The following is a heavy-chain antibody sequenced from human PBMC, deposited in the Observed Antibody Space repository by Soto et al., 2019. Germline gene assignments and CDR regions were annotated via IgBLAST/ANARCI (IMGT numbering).Heavy chain of an antibody. J-gene: IGHJ5*02. CDR2: INAHSGGT. CDR3: AKDVTRQLAYWLDP. Sequence: ASVKVSCKASGYTFTSYGISWVRQAPGQGLEWMGWINAHSGGTEYAQKFQGRVTLTRDTSIATAYLTVTSLTSDDTALYYCAKDVTRQLAYWLDPWGQGTRVTVSS. V-gene: IGHV1-2*02. D-gene: IGHD6-6*01. CDR1: GYTFTSYG.